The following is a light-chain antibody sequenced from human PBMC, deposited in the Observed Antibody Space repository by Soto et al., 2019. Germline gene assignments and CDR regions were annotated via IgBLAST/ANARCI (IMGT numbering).Light chain of an antibody. CDR3: SSYAGSNNYV. J-gene: IGLJ1*01. V-gene: IGLV2-8*01. CDR2: EVT. Sequence: QSALTQPPSASGSPGQSVTISCTGTNSDVGGYNYVSRYRQYPGEAPKLMIYEVTKRPSGVPDRFSGSKSGNTASLTVSGLQAEDEADYYCSSYAGSNNYVFGTGTKLTVL. CDR1: NSDVGGYNY.